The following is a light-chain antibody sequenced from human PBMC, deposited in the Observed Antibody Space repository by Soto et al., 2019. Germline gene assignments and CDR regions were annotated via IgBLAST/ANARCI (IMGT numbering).Light chain of an antibody. J-gene: IGKJ1*01. V-gene: IGKV3-20*01. CDR2: GAS. CDR1: QSVCSY. CDR3: QQYGSSGT. Sequence: EIVLAQSPATLSLSPGERATLSCRASQSVCSYLSWYHQKPVQAPRLLLYGASNRATGIPDRFSGSGSGTDFTLTISRLEPEDFAVYYCQQYGSSGTFGQGPRWIS.